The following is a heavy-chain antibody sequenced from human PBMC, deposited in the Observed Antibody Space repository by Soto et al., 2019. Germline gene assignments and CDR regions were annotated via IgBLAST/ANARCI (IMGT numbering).Heavy chain of an antibody. J-gene: IGHJ4*02. Sequence: QLQLQESGPGLVKPSETLSLTCTVSGGSISSSSYYWGWIRQPPGKGLEWIGSIYYSGSTYYNPSLKSRVTISVDTSKIQFSMKLSSVTAADTAVYYCARLDEDIVVVVAATLGYYFDYWGQGTLVTVSS. D-gene: IGHD2-15*01. V-gene: IGHV4-39*01. CDR3: ARLDEDIVVVVAATLGYYFDY. CDR2: IYYSGST. CDR1: GGSISSSSYY.